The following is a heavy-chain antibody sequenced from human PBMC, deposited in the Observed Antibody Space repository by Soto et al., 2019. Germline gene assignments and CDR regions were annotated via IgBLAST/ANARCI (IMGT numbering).Heavy chain of an antibody. CDR3: ARSRYYYGSGRYYYYYGMDV. CDR2: IWYDGSNK. V-gene: IGHV3-33*01. D-gene: IGHD3-10*01. CDR1: GFTFSSYG. J-gene: IGHJ6*02. Sequence: GGSLRLSCAASGFTFSSYGMHWVRQAPGKGLEWVAVIWYDGSNKYYADSVKGRFTISRDNSKNTLYLQMNSLRAEDTAVYYCARSRYYYGSGRYYYYYGMDVWGQGTTVTVSS.